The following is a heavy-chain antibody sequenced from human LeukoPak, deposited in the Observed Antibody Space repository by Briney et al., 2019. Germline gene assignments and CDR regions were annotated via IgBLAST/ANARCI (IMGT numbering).Heavy chain of an antibody. CDR1: GGTFSSYA. J-gene: IGHJ5*02. CDR3: ARTQIVVVPAAMLTFDP. V-gene: IGHV1-69*04. Sequence: ASVKVSCKASGGTFSSYAISWVRQAPGQGLEWMGRIIPIFGIANYAQKFQGRVTITAGKSTSTAYMELSSLRSEDTAVYYCARTQIVVVPAAMLTFDPWGQGTLVTVSS. D-gene: IGHD2-2*01. CDR2: IIPIFGIA.